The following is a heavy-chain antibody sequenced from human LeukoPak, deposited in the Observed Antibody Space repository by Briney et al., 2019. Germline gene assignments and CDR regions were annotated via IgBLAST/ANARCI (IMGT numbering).Heavy chain of an antibody. V-gene: IGHV3-30*02. CDR2: IRSDGSDK. J-gene: IGHJ4*02. CDR3: AKDIAAAGGPCAY. CDR1: GFTFSGYD. Sequence: VGSLRLSCAASGFTFSGYDMHWVRQAPGKGLEWVALIRSDGSDKYYADSVKGRFTISRDNSKNTLFLQMNSLRAEDTAVYYCAKDIAAAGGPCAYWGRGTLVTVSS. D-gene: IGHD6-13*01.